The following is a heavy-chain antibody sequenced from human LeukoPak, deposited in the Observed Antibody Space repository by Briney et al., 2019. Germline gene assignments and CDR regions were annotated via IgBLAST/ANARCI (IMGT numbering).Heavy chain of an antibody. Sequence: GGSLRLSCAASGFTFSSYAMNWVRQAPGKGLEWVSSITGITGSTYYADSVKGRFTISRDNSKNTLYLQMNSLRAEDTAVYYCAKELDSSGYFDYWGQGTLVTVSS. V-gene: IGHV3-23*01. J-gene: IGHJ4*02. CDR2: ITGITGST. CDR1: GFTFSSYA. D-gene: IGHD3-22*01. CDR3: AKELDSSGYFDY.